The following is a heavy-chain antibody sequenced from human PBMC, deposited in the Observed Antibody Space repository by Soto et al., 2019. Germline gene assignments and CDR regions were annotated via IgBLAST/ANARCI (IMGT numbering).Heavy chain of an antibody. V-gene: IGHV1-69*11. CDR3: ASSTSVYYGMDV. D-gene: IGHD6-6*01. CDR1: GGGNLRDYR. CDR2: IIPKLGST. J-gene: IGHJ6*02. Sequence: SVKVSCKASGGGNLRDYRTTWVRRAPGQGLEWMGMIIPKLGSTNYAQKFQGRVTMTRDASTSTVYMELRSLRSEDSAVYICASSTSVYYGMDVWGQGTTVTVSS.